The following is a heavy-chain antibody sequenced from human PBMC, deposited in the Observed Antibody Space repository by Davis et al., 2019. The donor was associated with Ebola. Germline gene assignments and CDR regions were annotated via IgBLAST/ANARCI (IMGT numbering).Heavy chain of an antibody. CDR2: IYYSGST. CDR3: ARLRVVWDDYGMDV. CDR1: GGSISSYY. V-gene: IGHV4-59*01. D-gene: IGHD2-15*01. J-gene: IGHJ6*02. Sequence: SEILSLTCTVSGGSISSYYWSWIRQPPGKGLEWIGYIYYSGSTNYNPSLKSRVTISVDTSKNQFSLKLSSVTAADTAVYYCARLRVVWDDYGMDVWGQGTTVTVSS.